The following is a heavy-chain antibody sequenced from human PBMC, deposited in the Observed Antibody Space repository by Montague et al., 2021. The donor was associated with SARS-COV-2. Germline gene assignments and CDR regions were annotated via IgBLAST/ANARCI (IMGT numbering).Heavy chain of an antibody. Sequence: SETLSLTCAVYGGSFSGYYWSWIRQPPGKGLEWIGEINHSGSTNYNPSLKSRVTISVDTSKNQFSLKLSSVTAADTAVYYCARGSGCSGGSSYSGWDLHYFYGMDDWGQGTTVTVSS. CDR1: GGSFSGYY. CDR2: INHSGST. J-gene: IGHJ6*02. CDR3: ARGSGCSGGSSYSGWDLHYFYGMDD. D-gene: IGHD2-15*01. V-gene: IGHV4-34*01.